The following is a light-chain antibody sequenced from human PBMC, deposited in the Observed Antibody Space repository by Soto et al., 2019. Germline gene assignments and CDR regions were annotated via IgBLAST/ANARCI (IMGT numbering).Light chain of an antibody. CDR1: QSVSSSY. V-gene: IGKV3-20*01. J-gene: IGKJ1*01. CDR2: GVS. Sequence: EIVLTQSPGTLSLSPGERATLSCRASQSVSSSYLAWYQQKLGQAPRLLIYGVSNRATGIPDRFSGSGSGTDFTLTITSLESDDFAVYYCQQYCSSPRTFGQGTKVESK. CDR3: QQYCSSPRT.